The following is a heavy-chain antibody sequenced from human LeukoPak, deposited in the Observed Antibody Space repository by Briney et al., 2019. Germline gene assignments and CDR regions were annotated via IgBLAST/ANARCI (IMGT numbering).Heavy chain of an antibody. D-gene: IGHD3-3*01. V-gene: IGHV4-4*09. CDR1: GGSISSYY. CDR2: IYTSGSS. Sequence: SETLSLTCTVSGGSISSYYWSWIRQPPGKGLEWIGYIYTSGSSNYNPSLKSRVTISVDTSKNQFSLKLSSVTAADTAVYYCARSPGVASEYYDFWSGYPRGGWFDPWGQGTLVTVSS. J-gene: IGHJ5*02. CDR3: ARSPGVASEYYDFWSGYPRGGWFDP.